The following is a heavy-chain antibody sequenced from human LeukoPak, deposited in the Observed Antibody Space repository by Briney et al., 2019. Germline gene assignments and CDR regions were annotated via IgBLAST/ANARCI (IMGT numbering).Heavy chain of an antibody. CDR2: ISWNSGSI. D-gene: IGHD2-8*02. J-gene: IGHJ3*02. CDR1: GFTFDDYA. V-gene: IGHV3-9*03. CDR3: AKDEFVASDFTGAFVI. Sequence: PGGSLRLSCAASGFTFDDYAMYWVRQAPGKGLEWVSGISWNSGSIGYADSVKGRFTISRDNAKNSLYLQMNSLRAEDMALYYCAKDEFVASDFTGAFVIWGQGTMVTVSS.